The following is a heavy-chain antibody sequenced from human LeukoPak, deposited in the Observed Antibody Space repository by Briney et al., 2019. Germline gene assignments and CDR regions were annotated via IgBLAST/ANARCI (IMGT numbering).Heavy chain of an antibody. D-gene: IGHD3-22*01. V-gene: IGHV3-53*01. CDR3: ARAVIYDSSGQLDY. CDR1: GFTVSSNY. CDR2: IYSGGST. J-gene: IGHJ4*02. Sequence: GGSLRLSCAASGFTVSSNYMSWVRQAPGKGLEWVSVIYSGGSTYYADSVKGRFTISRDNSKNTLYLQMNSLRAEDTAVYYCARAVIYDSSGQLDYWGQGTLVTVSS.